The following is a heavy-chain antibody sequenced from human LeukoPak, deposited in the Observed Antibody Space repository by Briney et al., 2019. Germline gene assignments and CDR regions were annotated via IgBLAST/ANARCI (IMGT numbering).Heavy chain of an antibody. J-gene: IGHJ4*02. CDR2: IKQDESEK. V-gene: IGHV3-7*01. CDR3: ARLEDYDILTGFDY. Sequence: GGSLRLSCAASGFTFSSYWMSWARQAPGKGLEWVANIKQDESEKYYVDSVKGRFTISRDNAKNSLYLQMNSLRAEDTAVYYCARLEDYDILTGFDYWGQGTLVTVSS. CDR1: GFTFSSYW. D-gene: IGHD3-9*01.